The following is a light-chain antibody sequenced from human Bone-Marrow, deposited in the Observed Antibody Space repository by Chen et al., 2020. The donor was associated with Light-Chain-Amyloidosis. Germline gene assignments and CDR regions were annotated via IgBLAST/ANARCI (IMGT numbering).Light chain of an antibody. CDR2: GAR. CDR1: RGMYTY. V-gene: IGKV1-39*01. Sequence: MQMSQSPSSLPASVGDTVMITCRSSRGMYTYLNWYRQKPGKATELLIHGARNLQSGVPSRFTVGGSGTYFTLTITSLHAEDFATYFCQQSHSTPFIFGQWTKVDFK. J-gene: IGKJ2*01. CDR3: QQSHSTPFI.